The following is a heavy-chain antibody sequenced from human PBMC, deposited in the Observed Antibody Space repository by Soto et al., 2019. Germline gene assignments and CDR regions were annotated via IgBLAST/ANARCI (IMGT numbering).Heavy chain of an antibody. CDR1: GYTFTSYD. Sequence: QVQLVQSGAEVKKPGASVKVSCKASGYTFTSYDINWVRQAPGQGLEWMGWMNPNSGNTGYAQKFQGRVTRHRNTSISKAYMELSSLRSEDTAVYYCARGAIGYCSGGSCYGYWYFDLWGRGTLVTVSS. D-gene: IGHD2-15*01. CDR3: ARGAIGYCSGGSCYGYWYFDL. J-gene: IGHJ2*01. V-gene: IGHV1-8*01. CDR2: MNPNSGNT.